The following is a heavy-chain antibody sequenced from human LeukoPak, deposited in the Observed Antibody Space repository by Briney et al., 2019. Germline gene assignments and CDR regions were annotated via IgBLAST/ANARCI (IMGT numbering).Heavy chain of an antibody. Sequence: GRSLRLSCAASGLTFNHYGMHWVRQAPGKGLEWVAFIRNDGSMKYYADSVKGRFTISRDNSKNTLYLQMNNLRTEDMAVYYCAKSDIIVVSDAKGNWFDPWGQGSLVTVSS. J-gene: IGHJ5*02. D-gene: IGHD2-2*01. CDR2: IRNDGSMK. V-gene: IGHV3-30*02. CDR3: AKSDIIVVSDAKGNWFDP. CDR1: GLTFNHYG.